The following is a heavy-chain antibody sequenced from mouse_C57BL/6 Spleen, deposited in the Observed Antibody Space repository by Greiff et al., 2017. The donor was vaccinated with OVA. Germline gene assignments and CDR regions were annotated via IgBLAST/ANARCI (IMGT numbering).Heavy chain of an antibody. CDR1: GYSFTSGYD. CDR2: ISYSGST. V-gene: IGHV3-1*01. D-gene: IGHD2-5*01. CDR3: VRRSSNYEAMDY. Sequence: EVKLQESGPGMVKPSQSLSLSCTVTGYSFTSGYDWHCIRHFPGNKLEWMGYISYSGSTNYNPSLKSRISITHDTSKNHFFLKLNSVTTEDTATYDCVRRSSNYEAMDYWGQGTSVTVSS. J-gene: IGHJ4*01.